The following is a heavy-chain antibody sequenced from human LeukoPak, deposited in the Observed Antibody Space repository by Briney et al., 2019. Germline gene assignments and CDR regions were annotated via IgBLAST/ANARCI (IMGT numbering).Heavy chain of an antibody. CDR1: GFTFGSPW. V-gene: IGHV3-74*01. D-gene: IGHD3-16*02. CDR2: INSDGSAT. Sequence: GGSLRLSCAASGFTFGSPWMHWVRQAPGKGLVWVSRINSDGSATAYADTVKGRFTISRDNAENTLYLQMNSLRAEDTAVYYCARGTAGYHSSYFDYWGQGTLVTVSS. CDR3: ARGTAGYHSSYFDY. J-gene: IGHJ4*02.